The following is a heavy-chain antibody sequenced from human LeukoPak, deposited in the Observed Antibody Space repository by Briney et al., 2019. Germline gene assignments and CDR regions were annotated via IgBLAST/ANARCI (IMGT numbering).Heavy chain of an antibody. CDR2: INPNSGGT. CDR1: GYTFTNFF. CDR3: ARDGAYSGSVDQDYYYGMDV. J-gene: IGHJ6*02. V-gene: IGHV1-2*02. Sequence: ASVKVSCKASGYTFTNFFVHWVRQAPGQGLEWMGWINPNSGGTNFAQKFQGRVTMTRDTSISTAYMDLTRLRSDDTAVYYRARDGAYSGSVDQDYYYGMDVWGQGTTVTVSS. D-gene: IGHD1-26*01.